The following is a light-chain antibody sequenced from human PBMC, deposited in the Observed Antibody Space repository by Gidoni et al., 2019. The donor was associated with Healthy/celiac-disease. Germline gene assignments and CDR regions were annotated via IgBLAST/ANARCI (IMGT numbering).Light chain of an antibody. CDR2: QDS. CDR1: KLGDKY. J-gene: IGLJ2*01. V-gene: IGLV3-1*01. CDR3: QAWDSSTGV. Sequence: SYELTQPPSVSVSPGQTASITCPGDKLGDKYACWYQQKPGQSTVLVIYQDSKRPSGIPERFSGSNSGNTATLTISGTQAMDEADYYCQAWDSSTGVFGGGTKLTVL.